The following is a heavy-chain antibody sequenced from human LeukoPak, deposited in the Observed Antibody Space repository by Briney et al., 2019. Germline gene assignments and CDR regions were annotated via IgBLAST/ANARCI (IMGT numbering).Heavy chain of an antibody. V-gene: IGHV3-53*01. Sequence: GGSLRLSCAASGFTVSSNYMSWVRQAPGKGLKWVSVIYSGGSTYYADSVKGRFTISRDNSKNTLYLQMNSLRAEDTAVYYCARDGGATPFAFDIWGQGTMVTVSS. CDR1: GFTVSSNY. CDR3: ARDGGATPFAFDI. J-gene: IGHJ3*02. CDR2: IYSGGST. D-gene: IGHD1-26*01.